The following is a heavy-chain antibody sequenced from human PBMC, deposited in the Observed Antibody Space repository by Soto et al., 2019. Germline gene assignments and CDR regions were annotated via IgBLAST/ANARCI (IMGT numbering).Heavy chain of an antibody. D-gene: IGHD3-22*01. CDR2: IYYSGST. CDR1: GGSISSGGYY. CDR3: ARDKPRGYDSSGREYASSRPYGMDV. V-gene: IGHV4-31*03. J-gene: IGHJ6*02. Sequence: SETLSLTCTVSGGSISSGGYYWSWIRQHPGKGLEWIGYIYYSGSTYYNPSLKSRVTISVDTSKNQFSLKLSSVTAADTAVYYCARDKPRGYDSSGREYASSRPYGMDVWGQGTTVTVSS.